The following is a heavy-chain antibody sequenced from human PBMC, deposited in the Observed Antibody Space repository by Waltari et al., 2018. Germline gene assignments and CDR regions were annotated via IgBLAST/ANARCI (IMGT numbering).Heavy chain of an antibody. Sequence: QVQLVQSGAEVKKPGASVKVSCKASGYTFTGYYMHWVRQAPGQGLEWMGRINPNSGGTNYAQKFQGRVTMTRDTSISTAYMELSRLRSDDTAVYYCAREGGYYGSGSYPDYWGQGTLVTVSS. J-gene: IGHJ4*02. CDR1: GYTFTGYY. CDR3: AREGGYYGSGSYPDY. V-gene: IGHV1-2*06. CDR2: INPNSGGT. D-gene: IGHD3-10*01.